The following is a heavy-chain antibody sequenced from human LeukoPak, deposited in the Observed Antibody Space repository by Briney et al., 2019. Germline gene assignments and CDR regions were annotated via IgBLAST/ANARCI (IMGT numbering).Heavy chain of an antibody. D-gene: IGHD5-18*01. CDR2: IYCSGTT. V-gene: IGHV4-39*07. CDR1: GGSISSGPYY. J-gene: IGHJ5*02. Sequence: PSKTLSLTCTVSGGSISSGPYYWGWIRQPPGKGLEWIGSIYCSGTTFYMPSLKSRVTMSVDTSKNQFSLKLSSVTAADTAVYYCAAQIYSYGYWFDPWGQGTLVTVSS. CDR3: AAQIYSYGYWFDP.